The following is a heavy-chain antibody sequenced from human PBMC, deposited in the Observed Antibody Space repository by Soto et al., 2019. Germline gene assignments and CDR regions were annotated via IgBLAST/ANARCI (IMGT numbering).Heavy chain of an antibody. V-gene: IGHV5-51*01. CDR1: GYSFTSYW. J-gene: IGHJ4*02. CDR3: AHRPSGWYLFDY. CDR2: IYPGDSDT. D-gene: IGHD6-19*01. Sequence: GESLTISCTVSGYSFTSYWIGWVRQMPGKGLEWMGVIYPGDSDTRYSPSFQGQVTISADKSISTAYLQSSSLKASDTAMYYCAHRPSGWYLFDYWGQGTLVTVSS.